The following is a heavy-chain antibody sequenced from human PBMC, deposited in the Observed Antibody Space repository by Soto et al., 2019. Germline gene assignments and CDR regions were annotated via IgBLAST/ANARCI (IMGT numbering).Heavy chain of an antibody. J-gene: IGHJ4*02. V-gene: IGHV1-2*04. Sequence: ASVKVSCKASGYTFTGYYMHWVRQAPGQGLEWMGWINPNSGGTNYAQKFQGWVTMTRDTSISTAYMELSRLRSDDTAVYHCARASDSSGYPLDYWGQGTLVTVSS. CDR1: GYTFTGYY. CDR3: ARASDSSGYPLDY. CDR2: INPNSGGT. D-gene: IGHD3-22*01.